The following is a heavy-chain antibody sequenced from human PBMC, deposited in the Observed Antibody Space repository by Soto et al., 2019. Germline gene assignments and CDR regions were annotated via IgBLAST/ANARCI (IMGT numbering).Heavy chain of an antibody. CDR1: GYTFTSYA. CDR3: ARDRGVTGTTGLRAY. J-gene: IGHJ1*01. D-gene: IGHD1-20*01. V-gene: IGHV1-3*01. CDR2: INAGNGNT. Sequence: ASVKFSCKSSGYTFTSYAMHWVRQAPGQRLEWMGWINAGNGNTKYSQKFQGRVTITRDTSASTAYMELSSLRSEDTAVYYCARDRGVTGTTGLRAYWGQGLLGTVS.